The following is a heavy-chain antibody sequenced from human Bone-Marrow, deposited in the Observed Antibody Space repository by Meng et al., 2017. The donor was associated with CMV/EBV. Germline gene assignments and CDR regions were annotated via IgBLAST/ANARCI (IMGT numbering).Heavy chain of an antibody. Sequence: EESLKISCKGSGYSFTSYWIGWVRQMPGKGLEWMGIIYPGDSDTRYSPSFQGQVTISADKSISTAYLQWSSLKASDTAMYYCARIRRPRIEVGDWGYWGQGTLVTVSS. CDR1: GYSFTSYW. CDR3: ARIRRPRIEVGDWGY. D-gene: IGHD2-21*01. J-gene: IGHJ4*02. CDR2: IYPGDSDT. V-gene: IGHV5-51*01.